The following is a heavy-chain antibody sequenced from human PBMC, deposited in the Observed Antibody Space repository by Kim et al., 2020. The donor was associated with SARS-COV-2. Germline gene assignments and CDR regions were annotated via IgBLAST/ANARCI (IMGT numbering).Heavy chain of an antibody. CDR3: TTTPDYYGSGSYL. J-gene: IGHJ4*02. V-gene: IGHV3-15*01. D-gene: IGHD3-10*01. Sequence: YAAPVKGRFTISRDDSKNTLYLQMNSLKTEDTAVYYCTTTPDYYGSGSYLWGQGTLVTVSS.